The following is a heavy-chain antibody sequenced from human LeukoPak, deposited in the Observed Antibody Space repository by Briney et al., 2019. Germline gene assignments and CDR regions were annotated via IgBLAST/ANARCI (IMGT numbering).Heavy chain of an antibody. V-gene: IGHV3-7*01. CDR3: ARARFYFDY. J-gene: IGHJ4*02. Sequence: GGSLRLSCAASGFTFSNAWMSWVRQAPGKGLEWVANIKPDGSEKYYVDSVKGRFTISRDNAKNSLYLQMNSLSAEDTAVYYCARARFYFDYWGQGTLVTVSS. CDR2: IKPDGSEK. CDR1: GFTFSNAW.